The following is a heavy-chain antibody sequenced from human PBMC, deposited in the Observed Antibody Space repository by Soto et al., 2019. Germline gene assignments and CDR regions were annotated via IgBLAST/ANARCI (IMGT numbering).Heavy chain of an antibody. CDR1: GFTFSSYA. CDR3: AKDNCGDLGPVPAAAFDI. Sequence: EVQLLESGGGLVQPGGSLRLSCAASGFTFSSYAMSWVRQAPGKGLEWVSAISGSGGSTYYADSVKGRFTISRDNSKNTLYLQMTSLRPEDTAVYYCAKDNCGDLGPVPAAAFDIWGQGTMVTVSS. V-gene: IGHV3-23*01. CDR2: ISGSGGST. D-gene: IGHD4-17*01. J-gene: IGHJ3*02.